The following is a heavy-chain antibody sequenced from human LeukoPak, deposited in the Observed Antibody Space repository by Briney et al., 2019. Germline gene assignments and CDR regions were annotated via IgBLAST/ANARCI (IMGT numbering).Heavy chain of an antibody. V-gene: IGHV3-23*01. CDR3: AKVRYSYGLMAFDY. D-gene: IGHD5-18*01. J-gene: IGHJ4*02. CDR1: GFTFSNYA. Sequence: GGSLRLSCAASGFTFSNYAMSWVRQAPGKGLEWVSAISSNGINTYYADSVKGRFTISRDNSKNTLYLQINSLRAEDTAVYYCAKVRYSYGLMAFDYWGQGTLVTVSS. CDR2: ISSNGINT.